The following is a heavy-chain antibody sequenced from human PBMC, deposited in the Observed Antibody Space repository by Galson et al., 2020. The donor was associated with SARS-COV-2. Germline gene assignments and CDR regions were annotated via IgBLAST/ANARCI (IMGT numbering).Heavy chain of an antibody. V-gene: IGHV5-51*01. J-gene: IGHJ6*03. Sequence: KIGESLKISCKGSGYSFTSYWIGWVRQMPGKGLEWMGIIYPGDSDTGYSPSFQGQVTISADKSISTAYLQWSSLKASDTAMYYCARHRGSGSYYSWVHMDVWGKGTTVTVSS. CDR3: ARHRGSGSYYSWVHMDV. CDR2: IYPGDSDT. CDR1: GYSFTSYW. D-gene: IGHD3-10*01.